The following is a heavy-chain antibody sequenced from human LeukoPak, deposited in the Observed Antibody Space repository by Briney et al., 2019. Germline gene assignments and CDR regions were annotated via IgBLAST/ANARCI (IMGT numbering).Heavy chain of an antibody. CDR2: IYYSGST. CDR3: AGASRGGFDY. V-gene: IGHV4-31*03. D-gene: IGHD6-13*01. J-gene: IGHJ4*02. CDR1: GGSISIGGYY. Sequence: SETLSLTCTVSGGSISIGGYYWSWIRQHRGKGLEWIGYIYYSGSTYYNPSLKSRVTISVDTSKNQFSLKLSSVTAADTAVYYCAGASRGGFDYGGQGTLVTVSS.